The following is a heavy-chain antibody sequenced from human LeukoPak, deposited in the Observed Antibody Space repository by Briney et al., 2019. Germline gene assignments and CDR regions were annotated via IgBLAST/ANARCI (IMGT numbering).Heavy chain of an antibody. Sequence: PSQTLSLTCTVSGGSISSGDYYWSWIRQPPGKGLEWIGYIYYSGSTYYNPSLKSRVTISVDTSKNQFSLKLSSVTAADTAVYYCARERKEWLLYYFDYWGQGTLVTVSS. D-gene: IGHD3-3*01. CDR1: GGSISSGDYY. CDR3: ARERKEWLLYYFDY. J-gene: IGHJ4*02. V-gene: IGHV4-30-4*01. CDR2: IYYSGST.